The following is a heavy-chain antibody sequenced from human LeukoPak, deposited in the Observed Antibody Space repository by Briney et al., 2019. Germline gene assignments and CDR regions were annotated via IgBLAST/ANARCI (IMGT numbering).Heavy chain of an antibody. CDR1: GYTFTSYA. D-gene: IGHD6-13*01. Sequence: GASVKVSCKASGYTFTSYAMNWVRQAPGQGLEWMGWINTNTGNPTYAQGFTGRFVFSLDTSVTTAYLQISSLKAEDTAVYYCARGDSSSWHLPTGYWGQGTLVTVSS. CDR3: ARGDSSSWHLPTGY. J-gene: IGHJ4*02. V-gene: IGHV7-4-1*02. CDR2: INTNTGNP.